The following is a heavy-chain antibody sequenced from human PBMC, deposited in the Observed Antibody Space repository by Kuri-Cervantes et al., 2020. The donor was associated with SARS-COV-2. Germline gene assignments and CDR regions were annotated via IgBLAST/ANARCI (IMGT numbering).Heavy chain of an antibody. CDR1: GYTFTGYY. CDR2: INPNSGGT. Sequence: ASVKVSCKASGYTFTGYYMHWVRQAPGQGLEWMGWINPNSGGTNYAQKFQGRVTMTRDTSISTAYMELSRLRSDDTAVYYCAREEGIAAAGPGDNYYYYMDVWGKGTTVTVS. CDR3: AREEGIAAAGPGDNYYYYMDV. J-gene: IGHJ6*03. V-gene: IGHV1-2*02. D-gene: IGHD6-13*01.